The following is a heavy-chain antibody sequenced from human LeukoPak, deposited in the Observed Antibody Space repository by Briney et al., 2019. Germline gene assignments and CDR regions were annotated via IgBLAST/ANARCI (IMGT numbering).Heavy chain of an antibody. J-gene: IGHJ4*02. D-gene: IGHD1-26*01. CDR3: VRDTRSYYLDY. CDR2: IYSGDST. Sequence: PGGSLRLSCAASGFTVSSNYMSWVRQAPGKGLEWISVIYSGDSTYYADSVKGRFTISRDNPKNTLYLQMNSLRVEDTAVYYCVRDTRSYYLDYWGQGTPVTVSS. V-gene: IGHV3-53*01. CDR1: GFTVSSNY.